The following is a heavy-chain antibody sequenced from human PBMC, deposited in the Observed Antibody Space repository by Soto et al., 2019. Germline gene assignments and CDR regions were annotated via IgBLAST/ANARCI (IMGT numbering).Heavy chain of an antibody. Sequence: SETLSLTCAVSGGSISTSNWWSWVRQPPGKGLEWIGEVYHSGSTNYNPSFKSRVAMSVDKSKNQFSLKLNSVTAADTALYYCASTSTRGTGFDYWGQGTLVTVSS. J-gene: IGHJ4*02. CDR1: GGSISTSNW. CDR3: ASTSTRGTGFDY. CDR2: VYHSGST. D-gene: IGHD1-1*01. V-gene: IGHV4-4*02.